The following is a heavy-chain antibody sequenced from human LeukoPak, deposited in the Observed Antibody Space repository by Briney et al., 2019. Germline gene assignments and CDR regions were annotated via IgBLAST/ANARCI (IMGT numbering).Heavy chain of an antibody. D-gene: IGHD2-15*01. V-gene: IGHV3-48*04. CDR1: GFTFSGYS. CDR2: ISSSGSTI. Sequence: PGGSLRLSCAASGFTFSGYSMNWVRQAPGKGLVWVSYISSSGSTIYYADSVKGRFTISRDNAKNSLYLQMNSLRAEDTAVYYCARAVGDCSGGSCYYHDAFDIWGQGTMVTVSS. CDR3: ARAVGDCSGGSCYYHDAFDI. J-gene: IGHJ3*02.